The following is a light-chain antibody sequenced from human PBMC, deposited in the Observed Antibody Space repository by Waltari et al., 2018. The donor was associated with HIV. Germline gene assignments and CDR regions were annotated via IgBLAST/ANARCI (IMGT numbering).Light chain of an antibody. Sequence: QSALTQPASVSGSPGQSISISCTGTSSDVGGCKFVAWYQQHPGKAPKLLIYEGTKRPSGVSNRFSASKSGNTASLTISGLQAEDEADYYCCSCATPNTRVFGGGTKLPVL. CDR3: CSCATPNTRV. CDR2: EGT. V-gene: IGLV2-23*01. CDR1: SSDVGGCKF. J-gene: IGLJ3*02.